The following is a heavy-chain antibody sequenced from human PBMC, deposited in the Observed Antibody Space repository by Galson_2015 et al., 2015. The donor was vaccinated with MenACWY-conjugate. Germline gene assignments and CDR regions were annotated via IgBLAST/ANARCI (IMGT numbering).Heavy chain of an antibody. CDR2: INCDGSAA. J-gene: IGHJ4*02. V-gene: IGHV3-74*01. D-gene: IGHD2-2*01. Sequence: SLRLSCAASGFTFSRYWMHWVRQSPGKGLVWVSRINCDGSAADYADSVKGRFTISRDNAKNTLYLQMNSLRAEDTAVYYCATYCSSPSCYANGAYWGQGTLVTVSS. CDR3: ATYCSSPSCYANGAY. CDR1: GFTFSRYW.